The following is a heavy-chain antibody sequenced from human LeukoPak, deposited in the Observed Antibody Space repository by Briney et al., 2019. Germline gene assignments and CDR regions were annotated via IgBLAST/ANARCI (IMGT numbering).Heavy chain of an antibody. Sequence: GGSLRLYCAASGFTFSSYWMSWVRQAPGKGLEWVANIKQDGSEKYYVDSVKGRFTISRDNAKNSLYLQMNSLRSEDTAVYYCARDDCSSISCYHNWFDPWGQGTLVTVSS. J-gene: IGHJ5*02. V-gene: IGHV3-7*01. CDR1: GFTFSSYW. D-gene: IGHD2-2*01. CDR3: ARDDCSSISCYHNWFDP. CDR2: IKQDGSEK.